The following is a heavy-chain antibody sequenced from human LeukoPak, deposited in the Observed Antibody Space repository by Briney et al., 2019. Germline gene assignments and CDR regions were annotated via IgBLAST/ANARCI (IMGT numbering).Heavy chain of an antibody. J-gene: IGHJ4*02. CDR1: GFIFRSYA. V-gene: IGHV3-23*01. CDR3: AKEYYYDSSGYYHY. CDR2: ISGRGGST. D-gene: IGHD3-22*01. Sequence: GGSLRLSCAASGFIFRSYAMSWIRQAPGKGLEWVSAISGRGGSTYYADSVKGRFTISRDNSKNTLYLQMNSLRAEDTAVYYCAKEYYYDSSGYYHYWGQGTLVTVSS.